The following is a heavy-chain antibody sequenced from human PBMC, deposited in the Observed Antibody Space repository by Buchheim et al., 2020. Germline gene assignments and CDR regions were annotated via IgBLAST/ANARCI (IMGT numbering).Heavy chain of an antibody. CDR2: ISYDGSNK. J-gene: IGHJ4*02. Sequence: QVQLVESGGGVVQPGRSLRLSCAASGFTFSSYAMHWVRQAPGKGLEWVAVISYDGSNKYYADSVKGRFTISRDNSKNTLYLQMNSLRAEDTAVYYCARDDTVESYYFDYWGQGTL. CDR3: ARDDTVESYYFDY. D-gene: IGHD4-23*01. CDR1: GFTFSSYA. V-gene: IGHV3-30-3*01.